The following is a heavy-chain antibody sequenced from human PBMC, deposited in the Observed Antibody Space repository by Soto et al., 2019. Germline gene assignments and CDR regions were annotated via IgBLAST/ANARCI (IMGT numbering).Heavy chain of an antibody. V-gene: IGHV4-4*09. CDR2: TSSSGDS. J-gene: IGHJ4*02. Sequence: QVQLQESGPGLVKPSETLSLTCDVSGASVSHYFWSWIRQPPGKGLECLGYTSSSGDSISNPGLKSRITTSLDISRKHVSLNPSSLTVADSAGYYCARSSLTFFGGGFPDVDFWGPGTLVTVSS. CDR1: GASVSHYF. CDR3: ARSSLTFFGGGFPDVDF. D-gene: IGHD3-3*01.